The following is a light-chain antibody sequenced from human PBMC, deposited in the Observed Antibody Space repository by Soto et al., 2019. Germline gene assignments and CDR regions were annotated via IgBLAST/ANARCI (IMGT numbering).Light chain of an antibody. CDR2: AAS. J-gene: IGKJ4*01. Sequence: DIQMTQSPSSLAASVGDRVTIICRASQSISAYLHWYQQKPGKAPKILISAASTLESGVPSRFSGRGSGTNFTITISSLQPEDFATYYCQQSYRTPPLTFGGGNKVEIK. CDR3: QQSYRTPPLT. V-gene: IGKV1-39*01. CDR1: QSISAY.